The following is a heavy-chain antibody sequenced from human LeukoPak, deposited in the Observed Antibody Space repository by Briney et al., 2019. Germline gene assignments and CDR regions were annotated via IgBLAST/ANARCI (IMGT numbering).Heavy chain of an antibody. CDR1: GFTFSSNA. J-gene: IGHJ4*02. D-gene: IGHD3-10*01. CDR2: ISVSSTT. V-gene: IGHV3-23*01. Sequence: GGSLRLSCAAAGFTFSSNALSWVRQAPGEGLDWVSSISVSSTTYYLDSVKGRFTISRDNSKNALYLQMNSLRAEDTALYYCAKYGSGTYYNGLHWGQGTLVTVSS. CDR3: AKYGSGTYYNGLH.